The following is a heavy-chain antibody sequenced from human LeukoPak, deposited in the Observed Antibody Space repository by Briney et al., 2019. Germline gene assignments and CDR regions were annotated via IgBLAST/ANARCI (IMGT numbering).Heavy chain of an antibody. CDR2: ISGSTGST. V-gene: IGHV3-23*01. CDR1: GFTFSNYA. D-gene: IGHD6-13*01. CDR3: ARPDEQQLVRDALDI. J-gene: IGHJ3*02. Sequence: GGSLRLSCAASGFTFSNYAMNWVRQAPGKGLEWVSLISGSTGSTYYADSVKGRFSISRDNSKNTVYLQMNSLRAEDTAVYYCARPDEQQLVRDALDIWGQGTMVTVSS.